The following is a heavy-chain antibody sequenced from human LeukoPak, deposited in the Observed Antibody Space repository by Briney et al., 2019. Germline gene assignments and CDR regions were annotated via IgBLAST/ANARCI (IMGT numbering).Heavy chain of an antibody. V-gene: IGHV4-61*01. CDR2: IYHSGTT. D-gene: IGHD3-3*01. CDR1: GGSIRSTTHY. J-gene: IGHJ4*02. Sequence: SVTLSLTCTVSGGSIRSTTHYWSWIRQPPGKGLEWIGYIYHSGTTNYNPSLRSRVTISVDTSKNQFSLKLSSVTAADTAVYYCATMKAVRVNDFWSGYPDYWGQGTLVTVSS. CDR3: ATMKAVRVNDFWSGYPDY.